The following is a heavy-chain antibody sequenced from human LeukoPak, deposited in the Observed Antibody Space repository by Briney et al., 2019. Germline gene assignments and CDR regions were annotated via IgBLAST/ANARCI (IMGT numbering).Heavy chain of an antibody. J-gene: IGHJ4*02. D-gene: IGHD3-3*01. CDR3: ARDKEAAYYDFWSGYYVPTSFDY. Sequence: GGSLRLSCAASGFTFSTYWMHWVRQAPGKGLVWVSRINSDGSSTIYADSVKGRFTISRDNAKNTLYLQMNSLRAEDTAVYYCARDKEAAYYDFWSGYYVPTSFDYWGQGTLVTVSS. CDR2: INSDGSST. V-gene: IGHV3-74*01. CDR1: GFTFSTYW.